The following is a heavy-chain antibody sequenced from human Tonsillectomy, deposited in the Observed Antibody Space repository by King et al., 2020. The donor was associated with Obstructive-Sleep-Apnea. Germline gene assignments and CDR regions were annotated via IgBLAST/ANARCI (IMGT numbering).Heavy chain of an antibody. CDR3: AREGQLVLVAFDI. J-gene: IGHJ3*02. D-gene: IGHD6-13*01. V-gene: IGHV4-39*07. CDR1: GGSISSSSYY. Sequence: QLQESGPGLVKPSETLSLTCTVSGGSISSSSYYWGWIRQPPGKGLEWIGSIYYSGSTYYNPSLKSRVTISVDTSKNQFSLKLSSVTAADTAVYDFAREGQLVLVAFDIWGQGTMVTVSS. CDR2: IYYSGST.